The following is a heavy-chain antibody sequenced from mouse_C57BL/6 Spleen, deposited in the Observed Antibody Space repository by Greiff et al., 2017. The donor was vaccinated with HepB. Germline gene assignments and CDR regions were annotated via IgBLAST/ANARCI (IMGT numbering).Heavy chain of an antibody. CDR2: IYPGSGNT. CDR3: ARALRQWDY. Sequence: QVQLKESGAELVRPGASVKLSCKASGYTFTDYYINWVKQRPGQGLEWIARIYPGSGNTYYNEKFKGKATLTAEKSSSTAYMQLSSLTSEDSAVYFCARALRQWDYWGQGTSVTVSS. D-gene: IGHD1-1*01. V-gene: IGHV1-76*01. CDR1: GYTFTDYY. J-gene: IGHJ4*01.